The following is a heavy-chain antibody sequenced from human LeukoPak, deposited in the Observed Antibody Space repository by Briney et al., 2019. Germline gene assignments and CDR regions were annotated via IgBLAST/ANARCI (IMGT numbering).Heavy chain of an antibody. J-gene: IGHJ2*01. D-gene: IGHD7-27*01. CDR2: IYYRGRT. V-gene: IGHV4-39*01. Sequence: SETLSLTCTVSGDSISSSSYYWGWVRQPPGKGLEWIGSIYYRGRTYYNPSLKSRVTISVDTSKNQFSLKLSSVTAADTAVYYCARFGLLGTGLADWYFDLWGRGTLVTVSS. CDR1: GDSISSSSYY. CDR3: ARFGLLGTGLADWYFDL.